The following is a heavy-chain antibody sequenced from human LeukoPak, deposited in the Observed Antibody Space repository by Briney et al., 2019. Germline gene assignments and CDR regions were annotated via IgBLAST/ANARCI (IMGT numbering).Heavy chain of an antibody. Sequence: GGSLRLSCAASGFSFSSYAMYWVRQAPGKGLEYVSAISGNGFNTNYANSVKGRLTISRDNSNGTLFLQMGSLSAEDMAAYYCARGISFSSSWPFDYWGQGTLVTVSS. D-gene: IGHD2-2*01. CDR2: ISGNGFNT. V-gene: IGHV3-64*01. CDR1: GFSFSSYA. CDR3: ARGISFSSSWPFDY. J-gene: IGHJ4*02.